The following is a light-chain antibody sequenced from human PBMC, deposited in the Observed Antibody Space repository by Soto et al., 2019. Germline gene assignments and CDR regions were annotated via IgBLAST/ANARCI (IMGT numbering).Light chain of an antibody. V-gene: IGKV3-20*01. CDR3: QQHGSSPLT. CDR1: QSVSNNY. Sequence: EIVLTQSPGTLSLSPGEGATLSCRASQSVSNNYFAWYQQKPGQPPRLLIYDASSRATGIPDRFSGSGSGTHFTLTISRLEPDDFAVYYCQQHGSSPLTFGGGTKVEV. CDR2: DAS. J-gene: IGKJ4*01.